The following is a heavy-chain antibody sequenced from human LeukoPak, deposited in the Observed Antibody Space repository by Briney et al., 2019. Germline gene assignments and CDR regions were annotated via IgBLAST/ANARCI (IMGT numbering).Heavy chain of an antibody. D-gene: IGHD1-7*01. J-gene: IGHJ4*02. Sequence: SQTLSLTCTVSGGSISSGDYYWSWIRQPPGKGLEWIGYIYYSGSTYYNPSLKSRVTISVDTSKNQFSLKLSSVTAADTAVHYCARVLYPSKITGTTVDYWGQGTLVTVSS. CDR2: IYYSGST. V-gene: IGHV4-30-4*01. CDR1: GGSISSGDYY. CDR3: ARVLYPSKITGTTVDY.